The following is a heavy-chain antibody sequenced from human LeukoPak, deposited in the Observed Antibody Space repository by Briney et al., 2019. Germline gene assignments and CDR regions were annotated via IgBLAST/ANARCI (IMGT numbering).Heavy chain of an antibody. CDR3: ARVGWYGGLTEFDY. CDR2: IYYSGST. V-gene: IGHV4-61*01. Sequence: SEPLSLTCTVSGGSVSSGSYYWSWIRQPPGKGLEWIGYIYYSGSTNYNPSLKSRVTISGDTSKNQFCLKLSSVTAADSAVYYCARVGWYGGLTEFDYWGQGTLVTVSS. CDR1: GGSVSSGSYY. D-gene: IGHD3-10*01. J-gene: IGHJ4*02.